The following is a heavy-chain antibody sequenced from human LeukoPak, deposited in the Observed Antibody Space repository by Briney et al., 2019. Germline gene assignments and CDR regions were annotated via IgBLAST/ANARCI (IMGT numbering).Heavy chain of an antibody. CDR3: ARYAADGRNLEY. V-gene: IGHV4-59*01. CDR2: IHYSGST. D-gene: IGHD6-13*01. CDR1: GGSISGYY. Sequence: SETLSLTCTVSGGSISGYYGSWLRQPPGKGLEWIGYIHYSGSTSYSPSLKSRVTISVDTSKMQFSLKLNSVTAADTAVYYCARYAADGRNLEYWGQGTLVTVSS. J-gene: IGHJ4*02.